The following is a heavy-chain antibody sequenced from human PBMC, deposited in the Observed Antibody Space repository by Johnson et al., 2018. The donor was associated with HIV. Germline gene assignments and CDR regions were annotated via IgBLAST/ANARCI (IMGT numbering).Heavy chain of an antibody. V-gene: IGHV3-15*01. Sequence: VHLVESGGGVVQPGGSLRLSCAASGFTFSSYGMHWVRQAPGKGLEWVGRIKSKTDAGTTDYAAPVKGRFTISRDDSKNTLYLQMNSLRAEDTAVYYCAKDRFTVTDAVDIWGQGTMVTVSS. J-gene: IGHJ3*02. CDR3: AKDRFTVTDAVDI. CDR2: IKSKTDAGTT. D-gene: IGHD4-17*01. CDR1: GFTFSSYG.